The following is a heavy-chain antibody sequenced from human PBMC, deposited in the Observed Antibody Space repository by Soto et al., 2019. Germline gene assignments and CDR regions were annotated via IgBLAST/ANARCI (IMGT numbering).Heavy chain of an antibody. J-gene: IGHJ4*02. V-gene: IGHV1-69*02. D-gene: IGHD3-22*01. CDR1: GGTFSIYT. CDR2: IIPILGLA. Sequence: QVQLVQSGAEVTKPGSSVKVSCKASGGTFSIYTISWVRQAPGQGLEWMGRIIPILGLANYAQKFQGRVTITADKSTSTAYMELSSLRSEDTAVYYCASRYDSSDYWGQGTMVTVSS. CDR3: ASRYDSSDY.